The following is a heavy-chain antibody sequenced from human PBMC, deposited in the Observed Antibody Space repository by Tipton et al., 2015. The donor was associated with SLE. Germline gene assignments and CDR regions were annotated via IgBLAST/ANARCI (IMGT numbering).Heavy chain of an antibody. CDR2: ISSSSSTI. Sequence: SLRLSCAASGFTFSSYSMNWVRQAPGKGLEWVSYISSSSSTIYYADSVKGRFTISRDNAKNSLYLQMNSLRDEDTAVYYCARGEQLVPPSFDYWGQGTLVTVSS. CDR1: GFTFSSYS. J-gene: IGHJ4*02. CDR3: ARGEQLVPPSFDY. D-gene: IGHD6-13*01. V-gene: IGHV3-48*02.